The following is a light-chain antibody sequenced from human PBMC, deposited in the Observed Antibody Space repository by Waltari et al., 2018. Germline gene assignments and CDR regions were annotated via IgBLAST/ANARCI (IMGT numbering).Light chain of an antibody. V-gene: IGKV4-1*01. CDR2: WAS. J-gene: IGKJ2*01. CDR3: QQFYSTPYT. CDR1: QSVLYSSNNLNY. Sequence: DIVMTPSPDSLAVSLGERATINCKSSQSVLYSSNNLNYLAWYQQKPGQPPKLLIYWASTRESGVPDRFSGSGSGTDFTLTISRLQAEDVAVYYCQQFYSTPYTFGQGTKLEIK.